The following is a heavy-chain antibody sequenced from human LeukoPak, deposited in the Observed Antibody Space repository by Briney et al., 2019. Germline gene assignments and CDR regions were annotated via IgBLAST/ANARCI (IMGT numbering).Heavy chain of an antibody. Sequence: ASVKVSCKASGYTFTSYYMHWVRQAPGQGLEWMGIINPSGGSTSYAQKFQGGVTMTRDTSTSTAYMELSRLRSDDTAVYYCAREGGGSYYHYWGQGTLVTVSS. CDR2: INPSGGST. CDR1: GYTFTSYY. CDR3: AREGGGSYYHY. V-gene: IGHV1-46*01. J-gene: IGHJ4*02. D-gene: IGHD3-16*01.